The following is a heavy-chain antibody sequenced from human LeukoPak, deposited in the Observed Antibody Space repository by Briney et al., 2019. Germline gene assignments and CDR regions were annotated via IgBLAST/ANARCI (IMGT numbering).Heavy chain of an antibody. J-gene: IGHJ4*02. CDR2: INHSGST. CDR1: GGSISSSSYY. CDR3: ARGGDTSGYSPVDY. V-gene: IGHV4-39*07. Sequence: SETLSLTCTVSGGSISSSSYYWGWIRQPPGKGLEWIGEINHSGSTNYNPSLKSRVTISVDTSKNQFSLKLSSVTAADTAVYYCARGGDTSGYSPVDYWGQGTLVTVSS. D-gene: IGHD3-22*01.